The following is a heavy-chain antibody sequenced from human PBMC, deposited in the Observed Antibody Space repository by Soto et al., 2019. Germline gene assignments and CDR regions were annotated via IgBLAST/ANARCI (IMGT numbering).Heavy chain of an antibody. CDR1: GFTFSDHD. V-gene: IGHV3-72*01. D-gene: IGHD1-26*01. CDR3: ARYSGSYSRGLDY. J-gene: IGHJ4*02. Sequence: EVQLVESGGGLVQPGGSLRLSCAASGFTFSDHDMEWVRQAPGKGLEWVGRISNKANSYNTEYAASVKGRFTISRDDSSNSLYLQMNSLKTEDTAVFYCARYSGSYSRGLDYWGQGTPVIVSS. CDR2: ISNKANSYNT.